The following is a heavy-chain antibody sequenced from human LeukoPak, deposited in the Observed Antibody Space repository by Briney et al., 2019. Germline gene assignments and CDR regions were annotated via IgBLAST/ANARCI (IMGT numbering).Heavy chain of an antibody. J-gene: IGHJ3*02. CDR1: GFAFNTYS. Sequence: GGSLRLSCAASGFAFNTYSMNWVRQAPGKGLEWVSFIFSSSTYIYYTDSVKGRFTISRDNARSSLYLQMNSLRAEDTAVYYCARVSSKPHAFDIWGQGTMVTVSS. CDR2: IFSSSTYI. V-gene: IGHV3-21*01. CDR3: ARVSSKPHAFDI.